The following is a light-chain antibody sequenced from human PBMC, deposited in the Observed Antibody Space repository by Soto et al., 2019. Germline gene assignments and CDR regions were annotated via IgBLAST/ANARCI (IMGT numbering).Light chain of an antibody. CDR3: QQYGSSPPYT. V-gene: IGKV3-20*01. CDR1: QSVSSNY. CDR2: GAS. Sequence: EIVLTQSPGTLSLSPGERATLSCRASQSVSSNYLAWYQQKPGQAPRLLIYGASSRATGIPDRFSGSGSGTDFTLTISRLEPEDFAVYYCQQYGSSPPYTFGQGPKLEI. J-gene: IGKJ2*01.